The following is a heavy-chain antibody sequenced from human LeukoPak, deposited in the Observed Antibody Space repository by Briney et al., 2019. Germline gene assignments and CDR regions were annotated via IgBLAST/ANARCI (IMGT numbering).Heavy chain of an antibody. CDR1: RDSISSSTYY. J-gene: IGHJ5*02. D-gene: IGHD6-13*01. Sequence: SETLSLTCSVPRDSISSSTYYWGWIRQPPGKGLEWIGTIYYRGSTYYNPSLKSRVTISIDTSKNQFSLKMSSVTAADTAVYSCARTIAAAGQVWFDPWGQGTLVTVSS. V-gene: IGHV4-39*07. CDR2: IYYRGST. CDR3: ARTIAAAGQVWFDP.